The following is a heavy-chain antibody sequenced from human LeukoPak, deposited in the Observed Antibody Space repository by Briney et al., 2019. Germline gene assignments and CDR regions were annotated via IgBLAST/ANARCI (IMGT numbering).Heavy chain of an antibody. J-gene: IGHJ6*02. V-gene: IGHV4-30-2*01. CDR3: ARGIMVRGVPAGRYYYYGMDV. CDR2: IYHSGST. Sequence: PSETLSLTCAVSGGSISSGGYSWRWIRQPLGKGLEWIGYIYHSGSTYYNPSLKSRVTISVDTSKNQFSLKLSSVTAADTAVYYCARGIMVRGVPAGRYYYYGMDVWGQGTTVTVSS. D-gene: IGHD3-10*01. CDR1: GGSISSGGYS.